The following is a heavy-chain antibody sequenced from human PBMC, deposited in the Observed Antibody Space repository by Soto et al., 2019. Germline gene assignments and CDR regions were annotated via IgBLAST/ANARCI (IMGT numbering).Heavy chain of an antibody. D-gene: IGHD3-3*01. CDR1: DGSISSTGYY. CDR2: IYHSGST. J-gene: IGHJ4*02. V-gene: IGHV4-30-4*01. Sequence: SETLSLTCTVSDGSISSTGYYRSWLRQSPGKRLKWIGYIYHSGSTNYSPSPKSRVTISVDTSNTQFALKVSSVTAAETAVYYCASLPNFGCWSGYHNLWGQGTLVTVSS. CDR3: ASLPNFGCWSGYHNL.